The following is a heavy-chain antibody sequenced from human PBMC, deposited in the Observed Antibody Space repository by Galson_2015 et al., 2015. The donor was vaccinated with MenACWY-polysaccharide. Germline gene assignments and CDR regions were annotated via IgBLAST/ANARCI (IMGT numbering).Heavy chain of an antibody. D-gene: IGHD1-1*01. J-gene: IGHJ2*01. CDR3: ARRGAATAYWYFDL. CDR2: IYPGDSDT. Sequence: QSGAEVKRPGESLKISCKGSGYTFTRYWISWVRQMPGKGLEWMGIIYPGDSDTRYSPSFQGQVTISADKSISTAYLQWSSLKASDTAIYYCARRGAATAYWYFDLWGRGTQVIVSS. V-gene: IGHV5-51*03. CDR1: GYTFTRYW.